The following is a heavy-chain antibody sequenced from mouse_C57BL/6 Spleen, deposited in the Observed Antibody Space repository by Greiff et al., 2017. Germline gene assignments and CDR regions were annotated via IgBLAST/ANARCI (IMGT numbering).Heavy chain of an antibody. J-gene: IGHJ4*01. D-gene: IGHD1-1*01. CDR3: ARRGGDYVGYAMDY. Sequence: QVTLKESGPGILQSSQTLSLTCSFSGFSLSTSGMGVSWIRQPSGKGLEWLAHIYWDDDKRYNPSLKSRLTISKDTSRHQVFLKITSGDTADTTTYDCARRGGDYVGYAMDYWGQGTSVTVSS. CDR2: IYWDDDK. V-gene: IGHV8-12*01. CDR1: GFSLSTSGMG.